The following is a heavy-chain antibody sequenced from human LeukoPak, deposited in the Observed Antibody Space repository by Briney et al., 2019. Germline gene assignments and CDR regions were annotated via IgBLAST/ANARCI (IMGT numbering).Heavy chain of an antibody. CDR2: IYSGGTM. CDR1: GFTVSSNY. CDR3: ARGGCGGDCYSDFDY. Sequence: GGSLRLSCVASGFTVSSNYMSWVRQAPGKGLEWVSVIYSGGTMFYADSVKGRFTISRDNSKNTLYLQMNSLRAEDTAVYYCARGGCGGDCYSDFDYWGQGTLVTVSS. V-gene: IGHV3-53*01. D-gene: IGHD2-21*02. J-gene: IGHJ4*02.